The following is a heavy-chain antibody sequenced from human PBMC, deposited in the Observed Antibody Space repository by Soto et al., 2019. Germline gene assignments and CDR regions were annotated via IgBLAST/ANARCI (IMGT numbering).Heavy chain of an antibody. CDR1: GCTVSSYA. J-gene: IGHJ4*02. Sequence: AGGSLRLSCAASGCTVSSYAMGWVRQAPGKGLEWVSAISGSGGSTYYADSVKGRFTISRDNPKNTLYLQMNSLRAEDTAVYYCTKTRSSGIAAAGTSFVYSDPGTLLAV. CDR3: TKTRSSGIAAAGTSFVY. V-gene: IGHV3-23*01. CDR2: ISGSGGST. D-gene: IGHD6-13*01.